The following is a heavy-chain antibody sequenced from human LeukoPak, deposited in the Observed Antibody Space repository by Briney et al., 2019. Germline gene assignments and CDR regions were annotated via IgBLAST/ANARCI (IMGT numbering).Heavy chain of an antibody. J-gene: IGHJ4*02. Sequence: GGSLRLSCAASGFTFSSYAMHWIRQAPGKGLEWVAVISYDGSNKYYADSVKGRFTISRDNSKNTLYLQMNSLRAEDTAVYYCARDLPTTGSSGYFWTGLPESDYWGQGTLVTVSS. V-gene: IGHV3-30-3*01. CDR1: GFTFSSYA. CDR3: ARDLPTTGSSGYFWTGLPESDY. D-gene: IGHD3-22*01. CDR2: ISYDGSNK.